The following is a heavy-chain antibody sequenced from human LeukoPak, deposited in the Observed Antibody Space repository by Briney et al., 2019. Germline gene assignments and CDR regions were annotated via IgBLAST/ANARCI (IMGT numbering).Heavy chain of an antibody. CDR2: IYYSGST. Sequence: KPSETLSLTCTVSGGSINNYYWSWIRQPPGKGLEWVGCIYYSGSTNYNPSLKSRVTISVDTSKNQFSLKVSSVTAADTAVYYCARSRLWFDYWGQGSLVTVSS. D-gene: IGHD2-21*01. CDR3: ARSRLWFDY. CDR1: GGSINNYY. J-gene: IGHJ4*02. V-gene: IGHV4-59*13.